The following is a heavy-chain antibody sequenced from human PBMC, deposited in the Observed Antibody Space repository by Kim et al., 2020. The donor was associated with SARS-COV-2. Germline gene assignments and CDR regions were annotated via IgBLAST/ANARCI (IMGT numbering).Heavy chain of an antibody. CDR3: ARDIKARFLEWPTYAFDI. D-gene: IGHD3-3*01. Sequence: SETLSLTCTVSGGSISSYYWSWIRQPAGKGLEWIGRIYTSGSTNYNPSLKSRVTMSVDTSKNQFSLKLSSVTAADTAVYYCARDIKARFLEWPTYAFDIWGQGTMVTVSS. J-gene: IGHJ3*02. V-gene: IGHV4-4*07. CDR2: IYTSGST. CDR1: GGSISSYY.